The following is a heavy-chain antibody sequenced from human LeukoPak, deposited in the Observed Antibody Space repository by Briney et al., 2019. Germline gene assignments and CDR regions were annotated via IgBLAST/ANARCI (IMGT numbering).Heavy chain of an antibody. Sequence: ASVKVFCKASGYTFTGYYMHWVRQAPGQGLEWMGWINPNSGGTNYAQKFQGRVTMTRDTSISTAYMELSRLRSDDTAVYYCAAGITMVRGVIITPFDYWGQGTLVTVSS. CDR3: AAGITMVRGVIITPFDY. CDR2: INPNSGGT. V-gene: IGHV1-2*02. D-gene: IGHD3-10*01. CDR1: GYTFTGYY. J-gene: IGHJ4*02.